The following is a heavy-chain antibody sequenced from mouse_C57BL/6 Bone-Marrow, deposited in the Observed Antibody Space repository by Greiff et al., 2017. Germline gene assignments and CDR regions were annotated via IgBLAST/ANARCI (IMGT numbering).Heavy chain of an antibody. V-gene: IGHV1-81*01. CDR3: ARGRGMVTTPDYYAMDY. D-gene: IGHD2-2*01. CDR1: GYTFTSYG. Sequence: QVQLQQSGAELARPGASVKLSCKASGYTFTSYGISWVKQRTGQGLEWIGEIYPRSGNTYYNEKFKGKATLTADKSSSTAYMELRSLTSEDSAVYFCARGRGMVTTPDYYAMDYWGQGTSVTVSS. J-gene: IGHJ4*01. CDR2: IYPRSGNT.